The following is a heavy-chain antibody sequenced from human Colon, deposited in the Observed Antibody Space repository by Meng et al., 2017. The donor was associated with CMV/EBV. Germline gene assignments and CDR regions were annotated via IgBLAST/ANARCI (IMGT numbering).Heavy chain of an antibody. D-gene: IGHD1-20*01. J-gene: IGHJ5*02. CDR2: INPNSGGT. Sequence: QVVLVQSGAGGKKPGASVKVSCKASGYTFTGYYMHWVRQAPGQGLEWMGWINPNSGGTNYAQKFQGRVTMTRDTSISTAYMELSRLRSDDTAVYYCARAPYNWNDEGWFDPWGQGTLVTVSS. CDR3: ARAPYNWNDEGWFDP. V-gene: IGHV1-2*02. CDR1: GYTFTGYY.